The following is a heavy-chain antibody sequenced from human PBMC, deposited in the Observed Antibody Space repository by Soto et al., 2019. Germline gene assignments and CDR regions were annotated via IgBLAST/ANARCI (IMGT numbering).Heavy chain of an antibody. CDR3: ARCPRMVAVTSTESWFGP. D-gene: IGHD1-26*01. V-gene: IGHV3-23*01. CDR2: VGGSGDRT. CDR1: GFSFRDYA. Sequence: GGSLRLSCSASGFSFRDYAMSWVRQAPGKGLEWVSSVGGSGDRTYYADFVKGRFIISRDNSKNLLYLQMNSLRAEDTAVYFCARCPRMVAVTSTESWFGPWGQGTLVTVSS. J-gene: IGHJ5*02.